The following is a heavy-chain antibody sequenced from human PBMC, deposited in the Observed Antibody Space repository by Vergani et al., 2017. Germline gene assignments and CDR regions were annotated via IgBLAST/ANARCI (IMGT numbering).Heavy chain of an antibody. CDR3: ARGSSTSWTIFDY. V-gene: IGHV4-34*01. CDR2: INHSGST. D-gene: IGHD2-2*01. Sequence: QVQLQQWGAGLLKPSETLSLTCAVYGGSFSGYYWSWIRQPPGKWLEWIGEINHSGSTNYNPSLKSRVTISVDTSKNQFSLKLSSVTAADTAVYYCARGSSTSWTIFDYWGQGTLVTVSS. J-gene: IGHJ4*02. CDR1: GGSFSGYY.